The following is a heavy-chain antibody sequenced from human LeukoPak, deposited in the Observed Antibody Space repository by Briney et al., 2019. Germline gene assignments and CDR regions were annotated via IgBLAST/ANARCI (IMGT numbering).Heavy chain of an antibody. CDR3: TRVVGATIRYYYGMDV. D-gene: IGHD1-26*01. CDR1: GLTFGDYA. CDR2: IRSKAYGGTT. J-gene: IGHJ6*02. Sequence: GGSLRLSCTASGLTFGDYAMSWVRQAPGKGLEWVGFIRSKAYGGTTEYAASVKGRFTISRDDSKSIAYLQMNSLKTEDTAVYYCTRVVGATIRYYYGMDVWGQGTTVTVSS. V-gene: IGHV3-49*04.